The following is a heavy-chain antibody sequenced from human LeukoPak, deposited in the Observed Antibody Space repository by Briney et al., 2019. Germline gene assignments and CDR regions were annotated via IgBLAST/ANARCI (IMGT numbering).Heavy chain of an antibody. Sequence: GGSLRLSCAASGFTFSSYAMSWVRQAPGKGLEWVSAISGSGGSTYYADSVQGRFTISRDNSKNTLYLQMNSLRAEDTAVYYCARARITMIVVVISKKFGYYFDYWGQGTLVTVSS. D-gene: IGHD3-22*01. J-gene: IGHJ4*02. CDR2: ISGSGGST. V-gene: IGHV3-23*01. CDR1: GFTFSSYA. CDR3: ARARITMIVVVISKKFGYYFDY.